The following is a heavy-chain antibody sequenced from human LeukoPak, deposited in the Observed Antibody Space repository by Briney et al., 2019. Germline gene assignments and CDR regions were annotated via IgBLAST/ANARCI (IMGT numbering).Heavy chain of an antibody. J-gene: IGHJ3*02. Sequence: SVKVSCKASGGTFNSYAISWVRQAPGQGLEWMRGIIPIFGTTKYEQKFEGRVTIITDESTSTAYMELSSLRSEDTAVYYCAGAPSPYDILTGRDAFDIWGQGTMVTVSS. CDR2: IIPIFGTT. D-gene: IGHD3-9*01. V-gene: IGHV1-69*05. CDR3: AGAPSPYDILTGRDAFDI. CDR1: GGTFNSYA.